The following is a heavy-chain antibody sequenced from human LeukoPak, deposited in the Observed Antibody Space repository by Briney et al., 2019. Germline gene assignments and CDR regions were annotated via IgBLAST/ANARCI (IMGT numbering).Heavy chain of an antibody. D-gene: IGHD2-15*01. V-gene: IGHV3-48*01. Sequence: GGSLRLSCAASGFTFSSYTMNWVRQAPGKGLEWVSYIGSSSTIYYADSVKGRFTISRDNAKNSLYLQMNSLRAEDTAVYYCARDPYCSGGSCYGWFDPWGQGTLVTVSS. CDR2: IGSSSTI. CDR3: ARDPYCSGGSCYGWFDP. J-gene: IGHJ5*02. CDR1: GFTFSSYT.